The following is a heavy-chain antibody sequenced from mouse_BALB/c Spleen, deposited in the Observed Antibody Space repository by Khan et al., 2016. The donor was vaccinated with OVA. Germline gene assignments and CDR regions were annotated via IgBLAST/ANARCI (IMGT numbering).Heavy chain of an antibody. V-gene: IGHV5-6-5*01. CDR3: SRGDYHGRGYFDG. D-gene: IGHD1-2*01. J-gene: IGHJ1*01. CDR2: ISTGGST. CDR1: GITFLIYA. Sequence: EVVLVESGGGLVKKGGALELACAAAGITFLIYAMSWVRQTPEKRLEWVASISTGGSTYYVHSVKGRFTISRDNARNMLYLRMSSLRSEDTAMYYCSRGDYHGRGYFDGWGAGTLVTVSS.